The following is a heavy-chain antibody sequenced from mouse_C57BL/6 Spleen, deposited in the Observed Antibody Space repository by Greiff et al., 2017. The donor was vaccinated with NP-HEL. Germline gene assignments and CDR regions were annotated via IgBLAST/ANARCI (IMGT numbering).Heavy chain of an antibody. CDR2: INPSTGGT. CDR3: ERLYGYDGFDY. Sequence: EVQLQQSGPELVKPGASVKISCKASGYSFTGYYMNWVKQSPEKSLEWIGEINPSTGGTTYNQKFKAKATLTVDKSSSTAYMQLKSLTSEDSAVYYCERLYGYDGFDYWGQGTTLTVSS. J-gene: IGHJ2*01. CDR1: GYSFTGYY. V-gene: IGHV1-42*01. D-gene: IGHD2-2*01.